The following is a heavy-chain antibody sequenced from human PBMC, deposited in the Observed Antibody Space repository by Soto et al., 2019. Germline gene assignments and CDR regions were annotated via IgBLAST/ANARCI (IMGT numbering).Heavy chain of an antibody. V-gene: IGHV4-30-2*01. J-gene: IGHJ2*01. CDR2: IFPSGST. CDR3: AREGGSGSPAWYFDL. CDR1: GGSISSGGYS. D-gene: IGHD1-26*01. Sequence: QLQLQESGSGLVKPSQTLSLTCAVSGGSISSGGYSWSWIRQPPGKGLEWIGYIFPSGSTYYNPSLKSRVTISIDNSKNQFSLRLTSVTAADTAVYYCAREGGSGSPAWYFDLWGRGTLVTVSS.